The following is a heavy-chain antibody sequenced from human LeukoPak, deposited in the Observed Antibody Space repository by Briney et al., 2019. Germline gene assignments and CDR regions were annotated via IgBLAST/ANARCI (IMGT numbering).Heavy chain of an antibody. CDR3: AREGLGTVGKAGTFDY. CDR1: GFXFSSYA. V-gene: IGHV3-23*01. CDR2: ISGSGENT. D-gene: IGHD6-13*01. Sequence: GGSLRLSCAASGFXFSSYALTWLRQAPGKGLAWVSTISGSGENTDYADSVKGRFTISRDNSKNTLSLRMNSLRAEDTAVYYCAREGLGTVGKAGTFDYWGQGTLVTVSS. J-gene: IGHJ4*02.